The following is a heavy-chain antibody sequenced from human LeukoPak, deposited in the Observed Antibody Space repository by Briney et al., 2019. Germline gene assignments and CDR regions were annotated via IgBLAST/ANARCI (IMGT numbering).Heavy chain of an antibody. D-gene: IGHD3-3*01. CDR1: GYTFTSYD. J-gene: IGHJ4*02. CDR2: MNPNSGNT. Sequence: ASVKVACKASGYTFTSYDINWVRHATGQGLEWMGWMNPNSGNTGYAKKFQGRVTMTRNTSISTAYMELSSLRSEDTAVYYCARGLGDDFWSGYYSFDYWGQGTLVTVSS. CDR3: ARGLGDDFWSGYYSFDY. V-gene: IGHV1-8*01.